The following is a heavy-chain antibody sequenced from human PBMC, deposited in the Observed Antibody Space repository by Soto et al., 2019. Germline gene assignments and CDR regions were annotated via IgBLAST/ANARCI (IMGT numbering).Heavy chain of an antibody. Sequence: EVQLVESGGGLVQPGGSLRLSCAASGFTFSSYSMNWVRQAPGKGLEWVSYIRSSSSTIYYADSVKGRFTISRDNAKDSLYLQMNSLRAEDTAVYYCARHPERIAQIGWFDPGGQGTLVTVSS. J-gene: IGHJ5*02. V-gene: IGHV3-48*01. D-gene: IGHD6-13*01. CDR2: IRSSSSTI. CDR3: ARHPERIAQIGWFDP. CDR1: GFTFSSYS.